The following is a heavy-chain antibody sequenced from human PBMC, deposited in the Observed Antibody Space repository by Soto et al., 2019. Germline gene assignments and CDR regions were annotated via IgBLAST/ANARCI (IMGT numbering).Heavy chain of an antibody. V-gene: IGHV4-31*03. Sequence: PSETLSLTCTVSGGSISSGDYYWSWIRQHPGKGLEWIGYIYYSGSTYYNPSLKSRVTISVDTSKNQFSLKLSSVTAADTAVYYCARDPDTNPDYYGKDIWGQGTAVTVSS. CDR3: ARDPDTNPDYYGKDI. D-gene: IGHD2-8*01. CDR1: GGSISSGDYY. J-gene: IGHJ6*02. CDR2: IYYSGST.